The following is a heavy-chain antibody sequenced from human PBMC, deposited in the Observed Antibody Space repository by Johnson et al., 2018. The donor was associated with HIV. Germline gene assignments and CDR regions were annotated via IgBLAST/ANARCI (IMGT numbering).Heavy chain of an antibody. CDR1: GFTFSSYP. CDR3: AKDPLVVPAATLDAFDI. Sequence: QVQLVESGGGVVQPGRSLRLSCAGSGFTFSSYPMHWVRQPPGKGLEWVAVISYDGNNKYYADSVKGRVTIPRDNAKNTLYLQMNSLRADDTAVYYCAKDPLVVPAATLDAFDIWGQGTMVTVSS. D-gene: IGHD2-2*01. J-gene: IGHJ3*02. CDR2: ISYDGNNK. V-gene: IGHV3-30-3*01.